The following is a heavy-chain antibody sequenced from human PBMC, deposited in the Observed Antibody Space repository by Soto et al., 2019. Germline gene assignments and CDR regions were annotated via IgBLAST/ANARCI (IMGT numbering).Heavy chain of an antibody. CDR2: IDEYGSTI. D-gene: IGHD3-10*01. J-gene: IGHJ4*02. CDR1: GFTFSSYW. CDR3: TRDIGGKGAY. V-gene: IGHV3-74*01. Sequence: GGSLRLSCAASGFTFSSYWMHWVRQVPGKGLLWVSRIDEYGSTINYADSVRGRFTISRDNARNTLYLEMNSLRAEDTALYYCTRDIGGKGAYWGPGTLVTSPQ.